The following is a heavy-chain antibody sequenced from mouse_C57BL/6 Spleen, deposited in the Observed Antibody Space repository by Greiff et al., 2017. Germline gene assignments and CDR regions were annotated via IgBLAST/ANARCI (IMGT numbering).Heavy chain of an antibody. CDR3: ARGGSSGYDAMDY. V-gene: IGHV1-69*01. J-gene: IGHJ4*01. D-gene: IGHD3-2*02. Sequence: QVQLKQSGAELVMPGASVKLSCKASGYTFTSYWMHWVKQRPGQGLEWIGEIDPSDSYTNYNQKFKGKSTLTVDKSSSTAYMQLSSLTSEDSAVYYCARGGSSGYDAMDYWGQGTSVTVSS. CDR1: GYTFTSYW. CDR2: IDPSDSYT.